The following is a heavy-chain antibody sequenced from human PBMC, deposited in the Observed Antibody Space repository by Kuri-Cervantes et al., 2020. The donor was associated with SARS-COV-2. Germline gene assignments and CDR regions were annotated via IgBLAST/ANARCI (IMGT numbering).Heavy chain of an antibody. Sequence: GGSLRLSCEASGFTLTYRWMAWFRQAPGKGLEWVAAIKADGGEMVYVDSAKGRFTISRDNAKNSVFLQMNSVRIEDTSPYFCAWGRGWTFDIWGRGTMVTVSS. CDR1: GFTLTYRW. J-gene: IGHJ3*02. D-gene: IGHD3-3*01. CDR3: AWGRGWTFDI. CDR2: IKADGGEM. V-gene: IGHV3-7*04.